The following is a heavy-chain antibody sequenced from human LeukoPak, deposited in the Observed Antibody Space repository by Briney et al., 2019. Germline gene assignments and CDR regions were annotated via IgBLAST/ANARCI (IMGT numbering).Heavy chain of an antibody. V-gene: IGHV3-21*01. CDR1: GFTFSTYA. J-gene: IGHJ4*02. Sequence: GGSLRLSCAASGFTFSTYAMHWVRQAPGKGLEWVSSISSGSSYIYYADSVKGRFTISRDNAKNSLYLQMNSLRAEDTAVYYCARKQYYYDSSGYYYVGYFDYWGQGTLVTVSS. D-gene: IGHD3-22*01. CDR3: ARKQYYYDSSGYYYVGYFDY. CDR2: ISSGSSYI.